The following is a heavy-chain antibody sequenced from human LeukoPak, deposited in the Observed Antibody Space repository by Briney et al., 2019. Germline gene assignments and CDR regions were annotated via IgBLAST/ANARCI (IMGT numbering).Heavy chain of an antibody. CDR1: GFTFSSYA. J-gene: IGHJ4*02. Sequence: GGSLRLSCAASGFTFSSYAMHWVRQAPGKGLEWVANIKQDGSEKYYVDSVKGRFTISRDNAKNSLYLQMNSLRAEDTAVYYCARSGITPLNYWGQGTLVTVSS. CDR3: ARSGITPLNY. V-gene: IGHV3-7*01. CDR2: IKQDGSEK. D-gene: IGHD1-14*01.